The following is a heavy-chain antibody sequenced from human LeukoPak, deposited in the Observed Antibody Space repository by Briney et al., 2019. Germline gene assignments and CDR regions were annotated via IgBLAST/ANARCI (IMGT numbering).Heavy chain of an antibody. CDR1: GFTLSTFS. Sequence: GGSLRLSWAAPGFTLSTFSMTWVPQAPGKGLEWVPYISVGSTTIYYADPVKGRFTISRDNAKNSLYLQVNSLRAEDTAVYYCAKGLVPAAIRVVDYWGQGTLVTVSS. CDR2: ISVGSTTI. J-gene: IGHJ4*02. D-gene: IGHD2-2*01. V-gene: IGHV3-48*01. CDR3: AKGLVPAAIRVVDY.